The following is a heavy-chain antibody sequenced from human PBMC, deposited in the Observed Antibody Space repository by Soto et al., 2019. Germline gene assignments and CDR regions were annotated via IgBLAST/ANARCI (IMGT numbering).Heavy chain of an antibody. J-gene: IGHJ6*02. Sequence: VASVKVSCKASGYTFTSYGISWVRQAPGRGLEWMGWISAYNGNTNYAQKLQGRVTMTTDTSTSTAYMELRSLRSDDTAVYYCAREGVTYYDFWSGYPYYYYGMDVWGQGTTVTVSS. V-gene: IGHV1-18*01. D-gene: IGHD3-3*01. CDR3: AREGVTYYDFWSGYPYYYYGMDV. CDR2: ISAYNGNT. CDR1: GYTFTSYG.